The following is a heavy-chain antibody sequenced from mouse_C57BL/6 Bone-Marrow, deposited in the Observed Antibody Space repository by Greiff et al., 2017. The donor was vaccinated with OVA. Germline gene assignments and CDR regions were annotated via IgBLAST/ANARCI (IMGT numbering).Heavy chain of an antibody. CDR2: IRLKSDNYAT. Sequence: EVKLVESGGGLVQPGGSMKLSCVASGYTFSNYWMNWVRQSPEKGLEWVAQIRLKSDNYATNYAESVKGRFTISRDYSKSSVYLQMNNVRADDTGIYYCTGNDETYWGQGTLVTVSA. V-gene: IGHV6-3*01. D-gene: IGHD2-12*01. CDR3: TGNDETY. J-gene: IGHJ3*01. CDR1: GYTFSNYW.